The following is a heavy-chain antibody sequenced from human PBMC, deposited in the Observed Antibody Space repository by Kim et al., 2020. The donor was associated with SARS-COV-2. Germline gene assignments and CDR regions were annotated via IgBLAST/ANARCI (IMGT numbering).Heavy chain of an antibody. V-gene: IGHV1-3*01. Sequence: SQKFQGRVTITRDTSASTAYMELSSLRSEDTAVYYCARVWRDFWSGYFGYWGQGTLVTVSS. D-gene: IGHD3-3*01. J-gene: IGHJ4*02. CDR3: ARVWRDFWSGYFGY.